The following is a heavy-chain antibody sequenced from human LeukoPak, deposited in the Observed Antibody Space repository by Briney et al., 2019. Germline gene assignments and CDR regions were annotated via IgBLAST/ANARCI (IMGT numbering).Heavy chain of an antibody. D-gene: IGHD2-15*01. CDR2: IKQDGSEK. Sequence: PEESLRLSCAASGFTFSSYWMSWVRQAPGRGLEWVANIKQDGSEKYYVDSVKGRFTISRDNAKNSLYLQMNTLRAEDTAVYYCARTSSGPDVDYWGQGTLVTVSS. J-gene: IGHJ4*02. V-gene: IGHV3-7*01. CDR1: GFTFSSYW. CDR3: ARTSSGPDVDY.